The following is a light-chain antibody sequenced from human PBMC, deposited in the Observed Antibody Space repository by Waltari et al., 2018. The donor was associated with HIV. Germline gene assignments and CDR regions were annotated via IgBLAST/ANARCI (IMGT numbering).Light chain of an antibody. Sequence: NLMLTQPRSVSASPGKTVTISCTRSSGSLASDYVQWYQLRPGSAPTTVLYMDTQRPSWLPDRFSGSIDSSSNSASLTISGLKTEDEADYYCQSHDSSNHWVFGGGTKLTVL. CDR2: MDT. V-gene: IGLV6-57*03. CDR3: QSHDSSNHWV. CDR1: SGSLASDY. J-gene: IGLJ3*02.